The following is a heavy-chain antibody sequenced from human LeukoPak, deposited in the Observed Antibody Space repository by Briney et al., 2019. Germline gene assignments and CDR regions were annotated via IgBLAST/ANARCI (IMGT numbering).Heavy chain of an antibody. Sequence: SGGSLRLSCVASGFTVSTKYMTWVRQAPGKGLGWVSVVYSSGSTYYADSVRGRFTISRDSSKNTLYLQMNSLRAEDTALYYCAGRSDSGIQAAFDLWGQGTMVTVSS. CDR1: GFTVSTKY. CDR2: VYSSGST. D-gene: IGHD6-19*01. CDR3: AGRSDSGIQAAFDL. J-gene: IGHJ3*01. V-gene: IGHV3-53*01.